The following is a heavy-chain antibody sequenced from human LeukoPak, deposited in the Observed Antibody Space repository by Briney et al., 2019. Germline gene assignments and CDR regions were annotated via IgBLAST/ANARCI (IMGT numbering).Heavy chain of an antibody. D-gene: IGHD3-16*02. CDR2: IYYSGST. J-gene: IGHJ6*03. Sequence: PSETLSLTCTLSGGSISSGSYYWSWIRQPAGKGLEWIGRIYYSGSTHYNPSLKSRVTISRHTSKHQISLKLSSVTAADTFVTVRARGNYVWGSYRHPYYSYYMDVSSEGCTVTVYS. V-gene: IGHV4-61*02. CDR1: GGSISSGSYY. CDR3: ARGNYVWGSYRHPYYSYYMDV.